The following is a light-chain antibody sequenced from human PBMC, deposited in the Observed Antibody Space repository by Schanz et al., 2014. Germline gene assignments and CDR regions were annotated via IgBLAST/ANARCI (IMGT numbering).Light chain of an antibody. CDR3: SSYAGSNTLV. J-gene: IGLJ3*02. CDR2: DVS. Sequence: QSALTQPASVSGSPGQSITISCTGTSSDVGGYNSVSWYQQHPGKAPKLMIYDVSDRPSGVSNRFSGSKSGNTASLTISGLQAEDEADYYCSSYAGSNTLVFGGGTKLTVL. CDR1: SSDVGGYNS. V-gene: IGLV2-14*03.